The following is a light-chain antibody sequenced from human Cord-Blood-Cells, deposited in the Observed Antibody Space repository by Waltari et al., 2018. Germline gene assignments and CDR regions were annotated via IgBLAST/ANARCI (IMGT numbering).Light chain of an antibody. J-gene: IGKJ2*01. Sequence: EIVMTQSPATLSVSPGERATLSCRASQSVSSNLAWYQQKPGQAPRPLIDGASTRATDIPARFSGSGAETEFTLSISSLQSEDFAVYYCQQYNNWPPYTFGQGTKLEIK. V-gene: IGKV3-15*01. CDR1: QSVSSN. CDR2: GAS. CDR3: QQYNNWPPYT.